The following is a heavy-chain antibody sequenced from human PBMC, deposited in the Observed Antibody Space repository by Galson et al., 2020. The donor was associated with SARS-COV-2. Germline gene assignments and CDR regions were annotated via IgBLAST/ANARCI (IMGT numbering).Heavy chain of an antibody. D-gene: IGHD1-26*01. CDR2: MNPNSGNT. CDR1: GYTFTSYD. CDR3: ARKGASDY. V-gene: IGHV1-8*01. J-gene: IGHJ4*02. Sequence: ASVKVSCEASGYTFTSYDINWVRPVARQGLEWMGWMNPNSGNTGYAQKFQGRVSMTRVTSTSTAYMELTRLTSDDTAVYYCARKGASDYWGQGTMVTVSS.